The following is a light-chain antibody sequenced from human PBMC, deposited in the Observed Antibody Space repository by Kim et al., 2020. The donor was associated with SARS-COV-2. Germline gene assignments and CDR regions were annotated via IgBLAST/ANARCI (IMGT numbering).Light chain of an antibody. CDR2: AAS. V-gene: IGKV1-8*01. CDR1: QGISSY. CDR3: QQYYTYPPYT. Sequence: ASTGDRVTLTCRASQGISSYLAWYQQKPGKAPKLLMYAASTLQSGVPSRFSGSGSGTDFTLTISSLQSEDFATYYCQQYYTYPPYTFGQGTKLEI. J-gene: IGKJ2*01.